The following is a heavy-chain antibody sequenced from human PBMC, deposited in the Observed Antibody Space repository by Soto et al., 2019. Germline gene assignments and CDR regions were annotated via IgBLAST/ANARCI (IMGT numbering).Heavy chain of an antibody. V-gene: IGHV3-21*01. J-gene: IGHJ4*02. CDR1: GFTFSSYS. D-gene: IGHD1-26*01. CDR3: ARDQVVGAPIDY. CDR2: ISSSSSYI. Sequence: EVQLVESGGGLVKPGGSLRLSCAASGFTFSSYSMNWVRQAPGKGLEWVSSISSSSSYIYYADSVKGRFTISRDNAKNSLYLQMNSLRAEDTAVYYCARDQVVGAPIDYWGQGTLVTVSS.